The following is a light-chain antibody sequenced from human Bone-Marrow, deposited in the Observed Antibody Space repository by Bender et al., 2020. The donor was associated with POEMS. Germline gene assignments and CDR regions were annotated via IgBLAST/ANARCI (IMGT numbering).Light chain of an antibody. J-gene: IGLJ3*02. Sequence: QSALTQPRSVSGSPGQSVTISCTGASSDVGGYNYVSWYQQHPGKAPKLIIFDVSSRPSGVSYRFSGSKSGNTASLTISGLQAEDEADYYCNSYTTSTTHVFGGGTRLTVL. CDR2: DVS. CDR3: NSYTTSTTHV. V-gene: IGLV2-14*03. CDR1: SSDVGGYNY.